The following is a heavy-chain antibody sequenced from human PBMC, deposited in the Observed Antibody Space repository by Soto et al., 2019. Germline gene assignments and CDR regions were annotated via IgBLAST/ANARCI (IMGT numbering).Heavy chain of an antibody. CDR1: GGSINSGGYY. J-gene: IGHJ5*01. D-gene: IGHD3-3*01. Sequence: SETLSLTCTVSGGSINSGGYYWSWIRQLPGKGLEWIGYIKYSGTTYYNPSLRSRVTISVSNNHFSLRLSSVTAADTAVYYCARDRVISISGGVRGWFDPWGQGTQVTVSS. CDR3: ARDRVISISGGVRGWFDP. CDR2: IKYSGTT. V-gene: IGHV4-31*03.